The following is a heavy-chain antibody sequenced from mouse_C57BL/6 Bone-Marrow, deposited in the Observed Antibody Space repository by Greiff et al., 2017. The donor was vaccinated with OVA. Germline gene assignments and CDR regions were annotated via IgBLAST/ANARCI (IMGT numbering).Heavy chain of an antibody. J-gene: IGHJ2*01. CDR3: ARKRSAYCDY. CDR1: GYTFTSYW. Sequence: QVQLKQPGAELVKPGASVKMSCKASGYTFTSYWITWVKQRPGQGLEWIGDLYPGSGSTTYNEKFKSKATLTVDTSASTAYMQLSSLTSEDSAVYYCARKRSAYCDYWGQGTTLTVSS. CDR2: LYPGSGST. V-gene: IGHV1-55*01. D-gene: IGHD1-1*01.